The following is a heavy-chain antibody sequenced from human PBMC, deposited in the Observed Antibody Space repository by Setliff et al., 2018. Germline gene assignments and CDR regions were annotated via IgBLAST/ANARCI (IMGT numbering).Heavy chain of an antibody. CDR3: ARDLGHGGDSDY. CDR2: IGHTGSI. D-gene: IGHD2-21*02. Sequence: PSETLSLTCTVSGYSISSGYIWGWIRQPPGKGLEWVGNIGHTGSINYNPSLKSRVTISVDTSKNQVSLKLNSVTATDTAVYYCARDLGHGGDSDYWGQGILVTVSS. V-gene: IGHV4-38-2*02. CDR1: GYSISSGYI. J-gene: IGHJ4*02.